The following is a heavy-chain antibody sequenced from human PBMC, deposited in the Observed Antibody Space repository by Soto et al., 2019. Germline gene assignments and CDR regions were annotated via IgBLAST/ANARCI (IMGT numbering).Heavy chain of an antibody. D-gene: IGHD6-13*01. CDR3: ARRTSSWSTVGFDP. Sequence: QVQLQESGPGLVKPSETLSLTCTVSGGSISSYYWSWIRQPPGKGLEWIGYIYYSGSTNYNPSLKSRVTIPVDTSKNQFSLKLSSVTAADTAVYYCARRTSSWSTVGFDPWGQGTLVTVSS. CDR2: IYYSGST. V-gene: IGHV4-59*08. CDR1: GGSISSYY. J-gene: IGHJ5*02.